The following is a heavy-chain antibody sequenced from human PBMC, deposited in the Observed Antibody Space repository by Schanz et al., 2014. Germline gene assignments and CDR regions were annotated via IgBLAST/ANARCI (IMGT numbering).Heavy chain of an antibody. Sequence: EVQLLESGGTVVRPGGSLRLSCAASGFGFDDYAMHWVRQAPGKGLEWVSGMSWNAGSLGYVDSVKGRFTISRDNAKNSLYLQMSSLRDGDTAVYYCASVIMVAGNHRDGRDVWGQGTTVIVSS. CDR3: ASVIMVAGNHRDGRDV. CDR2: MSWNAGSL. J-gene: IGHJ6*02. V-gene: IGHV3-9*01. D-gene: IGHD6-19*01. CDR1: GFGFDDYA.